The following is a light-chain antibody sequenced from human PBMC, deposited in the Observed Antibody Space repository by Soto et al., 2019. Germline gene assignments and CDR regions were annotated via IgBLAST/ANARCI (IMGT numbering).Light chain of an antibody. J-gene: IGKJ1*01. CDR3: QQYGSSRT. Sequence: EIVLTQSPGTLSLSPGERATLSCRASQIINSFNLSWYQQKPGQAPRLLIYGASSRASGIPDRFSGSGSGTDFTLTISRLEPADFAVYYCQQYGSSRTFGQGTKVEIK. V-gene: IGKV3-20*01. CDR1: QIINSFN. CDR2: GAS.